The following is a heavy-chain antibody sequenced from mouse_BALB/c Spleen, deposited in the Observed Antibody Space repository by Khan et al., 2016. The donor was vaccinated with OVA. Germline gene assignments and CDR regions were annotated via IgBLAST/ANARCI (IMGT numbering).Heavy chain of an antibody. CDR1: GFSITSDYA. Sequence: VQLKQSGPGLVKPSQALSLTCTVTGFSITSDYAWNWIRQFPGNKLEWMGYISYTGSTSYHPSLKSRISLTRDTSKNQFFLQLKSVTPEDTATYYCVRSKDYFDYWGQGTTLTVSS. CDR2: ISYTGST. V-gene: IGHV3-2*02. CDR3: VRSKDYFDY. J-gene: IGHJ2*01.